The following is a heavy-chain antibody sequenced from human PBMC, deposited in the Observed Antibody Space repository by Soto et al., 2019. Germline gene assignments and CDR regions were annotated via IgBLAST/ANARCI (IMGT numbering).Heavy chain of an antibody. J-gene: IGHJ6*02. Sequence: ASVKVSCKASGYTFTGYYMHWVRQAPGQGLEWMGWINPNSGGTNYAQKFQGRVTMTRDTSISTAYMELSRLRSDDTAVYYCARGPYCSSTSCYRRNYYGMDVWGQGTTVTVYS. D-gene: IGHD2-2*01. CDR1: GYTFTGYY. CDR3: ARGPYCSSTSCYRRNYYGMDV. CDR2: INPNSGGT. V-gene: IGHV1-2*02.